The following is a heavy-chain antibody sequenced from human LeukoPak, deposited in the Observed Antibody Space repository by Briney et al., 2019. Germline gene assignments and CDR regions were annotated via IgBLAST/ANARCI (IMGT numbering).Heavy chain of an antibody. J-gene: IGHJ4*02. D-gene: IGHD2-2*01. CDR3: ATQILLCHYY. CDR1: GGSSSGYY. V-gene: IGHV4-34*01. Sequence: SETLSLTCAVYGGSSSGYYWSWIRQPPGKGLEWIGEINHSGSTNYNPSLKSRVTISVDTSKNQFSLKLSSVTAADTAVYYCATQILLCHYYWGQGTLVTVSS. CDR2: INHSGST.